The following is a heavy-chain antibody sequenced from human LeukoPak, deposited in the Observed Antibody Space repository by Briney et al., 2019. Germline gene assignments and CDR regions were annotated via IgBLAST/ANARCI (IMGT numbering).Heavy chain of an antibody. J-gene: IGHJ4*02. D-gene: IGHD2-2*01. V-gene: IGHV4-39*01. CDR3: ARQYPKTIDY. Sequence: SETLSLTCTVSGGSISSSSYYWGWIRQPPGKGLEWIGSIYYSGSTYYNPTLKSRVTISVDTSKNQFSLKLSSVTAADTAVYYCARQYPKTIDYWGQGTLVTVSS. CDR2: IYYSGST. CDR1: GGSISSSSYY.